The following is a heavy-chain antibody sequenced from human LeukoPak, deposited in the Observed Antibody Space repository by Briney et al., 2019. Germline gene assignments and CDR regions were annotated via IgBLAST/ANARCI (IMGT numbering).Heavy chain of an antibody. Sequence: GRSLRLSCAASGFTFSSYAMHWVRQAPGKGLEWVAVISYDGSNKYYADSVKGRFTISRDNSKNTLYLQMNSLRAEDTAVYYCARDSLIAVAGTHYYGMDVWGQGTTVTVSS. D-gene: IGHD6-19*01. CDR1: GFTFSSYA. V-gene: IGHV3-30-3*01. J-gene: IGHJ6*02. CDR2: ISYDGSNK. CDR3: ARDSLIAVAGTHYYGMDV.